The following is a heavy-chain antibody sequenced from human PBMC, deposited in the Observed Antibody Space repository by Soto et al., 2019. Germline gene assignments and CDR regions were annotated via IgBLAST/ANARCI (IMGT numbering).Heavy chain of an antibody. Sequence: QVQLVQSGAEVREPGASVKVSCKASGYSFTSLDINWVRQTAGQGLEWMGWMQPSTGRTGYAQKFQGRVTLSRDTSRISAYMELTTLTSDDTAFYYCARGVSAGVDYWGQLTLVTVSS. J-gene: IGHJ4*02. CDR3: ARGVSAGVDY. D-gene: IGHD1-26*01. CDR2: MQPSTGRT. CDR1: GYSFTSLD. V-gene: IGHV1-8*01.